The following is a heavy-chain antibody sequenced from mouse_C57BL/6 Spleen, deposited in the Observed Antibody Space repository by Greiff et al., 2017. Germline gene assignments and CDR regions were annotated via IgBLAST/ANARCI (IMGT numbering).Heavy chain of an antibody. CDR2: IYPGSGST. J-gene: IGHJ1*03. CDR3: ARGRSYGNYPWYFDV. D-gene: IGHD2-1*01. V-gene: IGHV1-55*01. CDR1: GYTFTSYW. Sequence: VQLQQPGAELVKPGASVKMSCKASGYTFTSYWITWVKQRPGQGLEWIGDIYPGSGSTNYNEKFKSKATLTVDTSSSTAYMQLSSLTSEDSAVYYCARGRSYGNYPWYFDVWGTGTTVTVAS.